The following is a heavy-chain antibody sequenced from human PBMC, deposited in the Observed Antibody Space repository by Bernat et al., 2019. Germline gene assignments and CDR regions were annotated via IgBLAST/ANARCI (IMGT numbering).Heavy chain of an antibody. Sequence: QVQLVQSGAEVKKPGASVKVSCKASGYTFTSYGISWVRQAPGEGLEWMGWITTYNGNTNYAQKVQGRVTMTTDTSTSTAYMELSSLRSEDTAVYYCARRMAAGGTTLGYWGQGTLVTVSS. CDR1: GYTFTSYG. J-gene: IGHJ4*02. D-gene: IGHD6-13*01. V-gene: IGHV1-18*01. CDR2: ITTYNGNT. CDR3: ARRMAAGGTTLGY.